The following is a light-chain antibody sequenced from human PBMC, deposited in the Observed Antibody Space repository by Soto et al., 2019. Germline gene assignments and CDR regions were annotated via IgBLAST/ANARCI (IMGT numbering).Light chain of an antibody. CDR3: LQHNSYPRT. CDR2: AAS. Sequence: DIQMTQAPSSLSASVGDRVTITCRASQGIRNDLDWYQQKPGKAPKRLIYAASSLQSGVPSRFSGSGSGTEFTLTISSLQPEAFATYYCLQHNSYPRTLGQGTNVDIK. J-gene: IGKJ1*01. V-gene: IGKV1-17*01. CDR1: QGIRND.